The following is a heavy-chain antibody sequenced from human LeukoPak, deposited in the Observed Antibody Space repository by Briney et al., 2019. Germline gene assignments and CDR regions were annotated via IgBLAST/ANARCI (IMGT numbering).Heavy chain of an antibody. J-gene: IGHJ2*01. V-gene: IGHV3-74*01. Sequence: PGGSLRLSCAASGFTFSSYWMHWVRQAPGKGLVWVSRINSDGSSTSYADSVKGRFTISRDNAKNTLYLQMNSLRAEDTAVYYCARGGYYYDSSGYLEEKWYFDLWGRGTLVTVSS. D-gene: IGHD3-22*01. CDR2: INSDGSST. CDR3: ARGGYYYDSSGYLEEKWYFDL. CDR1: GFTFSSYW.